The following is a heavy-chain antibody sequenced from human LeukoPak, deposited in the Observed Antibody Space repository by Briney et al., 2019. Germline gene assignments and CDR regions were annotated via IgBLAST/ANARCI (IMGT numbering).Heavy chain of an antibody. D-gene: IGHD6-13*01. J-gene: IGHJ6*02. CDR3: ARRGSWSYYYAMDV. V-gene: IGHV4-34*01. CDR1: GGSFNDYY. CDR2: IRHSGST. Sequence: SETLSLTCDVSGGSFNDYYWSWIRQPPGKGLEWIGEIRHSGSTNYNPSLKSRVTMSVDTSKNQFSLKLSSVTAADTAVYYCARRGSWSYYYAMDVWGQGTTVTVSS.